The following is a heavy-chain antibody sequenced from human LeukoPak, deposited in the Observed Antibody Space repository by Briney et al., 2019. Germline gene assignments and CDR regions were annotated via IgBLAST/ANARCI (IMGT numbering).Heavy chain of an antibody. CDR2: KKEDGSEK. CDR3: VRSGGY. Sequence: GGSLRPSSAPSGFTFSSHWMNWVRQAPGKGLEWGANKKEDGSEKYCVDSVKGPFHISRDTAKNSPCLQMNTLRAEAKAIYYCVRSGGYWGQGTLVTVSS. V-gene: IGHV3-7*05. D-gene: IGHD1-26*01. CDR1: GFTFSSHW. J-gene: IGHJ4*02.